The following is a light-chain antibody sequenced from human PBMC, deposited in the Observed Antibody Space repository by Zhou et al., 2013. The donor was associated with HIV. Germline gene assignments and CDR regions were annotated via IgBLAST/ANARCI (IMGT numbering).Light chain of an antibody. CDR3: QQSYSSPET. J-gene: IGKJ1*01. CDR2: AAS. CDR1: QTISSY. V-gene: IGKV1-39*01. Sequence: DIQMTQSPSSLSASVGDRVTITCRASQTISSYLNWYQQKPGKAPKLLIYAASSLQSGVPSRFSGSGSGTDFSLTISSLQPDDFATYYCQQSYSSPETFGQGTQVEIK.